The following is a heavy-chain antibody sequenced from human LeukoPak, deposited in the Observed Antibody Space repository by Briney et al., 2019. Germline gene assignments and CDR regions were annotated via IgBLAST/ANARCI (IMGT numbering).Heavy chain of an antibody. CDR1: GGSFSGYY. V-gene: IGHV4-34*01. CDR2: IKDSGRT. J-gene: IGHJ3*02. Sequence: KSSETLSLTCAVYGGSFSGYYWSWIRQSPGKGLEWIGEIKDSGRTNYNPSLKSRVTISGDMSKQQFSLKLTSMTAADTAVYYCARAYGDYYDDSGWGDDAFDIWGQGTLVTVSS. CDR3: ARAYGDYYDDSGWGDDAFDI. D-gene: IGHD3-22*01.